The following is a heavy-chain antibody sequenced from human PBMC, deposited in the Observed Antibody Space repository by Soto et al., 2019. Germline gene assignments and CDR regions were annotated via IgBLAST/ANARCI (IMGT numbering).Heavy chain of an antibody. V-gene: IGHV4-34*01. D-gene: IGHD3-3*01. CDR2: INHSGST. Sequence: PSETLSLTCAVYGGSFSGYYWSWIRQPPGKGLEWIGEINHSGSTNYSPSLKSRVTISVDTSKNQFSLKLSSVTAADTAVYYCARDSFPATYYDFWSGYPIWGQGTMVTVSS. CDR3: ARDSFPATYYDFWSGYPI. J-gene: IGHJ3*02. CDR1: GGSFSGYY.